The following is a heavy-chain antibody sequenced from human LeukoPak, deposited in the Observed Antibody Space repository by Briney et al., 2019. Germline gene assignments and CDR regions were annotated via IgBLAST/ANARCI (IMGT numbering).Heavy chain of an antibody. CDR2: SSGSDGRT. CDR1: GFTFTTYA. D-gene: IGHD6-19*01. CDR3: ARGPISGWSADY. J-gene: IGHJ4*02. Sequence: PGGSLRLSCEASGFTFTTYAMSWVRQAPGKGLEWVSASSGSDGRTYYADSVKGRFTISRDSFKNMLFLQMNSLRDEDTAVYYCARGPISGWSADYWGQGTLVTVSS. V-gene: IGHV3-23*01.